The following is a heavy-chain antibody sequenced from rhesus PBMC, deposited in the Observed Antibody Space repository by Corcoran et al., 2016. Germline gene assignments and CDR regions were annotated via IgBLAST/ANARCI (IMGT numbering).Heavy chain of an antibody. J-gene: IGHJ3*01. CDR1: GFAFSGYG. CDR2: ITYTGDNV. Sequence: EAQLVGTGGDFVQPGGSLRLPCVASGFAFSGYGLNWVRQAPGKGLEWVSGITYTGDNVYYADSVRGRFTISRDISKNTVFLQMNSLRVEDTAMYYCSKDLQYGAFDFWGQGLRVTVSP. V-gene: IGHV3S5*01. CDR3: SKDLQYGAFDF. D-gene: IGHD2-15*01.